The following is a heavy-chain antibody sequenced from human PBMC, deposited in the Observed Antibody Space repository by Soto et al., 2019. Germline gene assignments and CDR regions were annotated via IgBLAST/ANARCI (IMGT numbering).Heavy chain of an antibody. D-gene: IGHD6-19*01. CDR1: GFTFSSDA. CDR2: ISGSGGST. V-gene: IGHV3-23*01. J-gene: IGHJ4*02. Sequence: EVQRLESGGGLVQPGGSLRLSCAASGFTFSSDAMSWVRQAPGKGLEWVSAISGSGGSTYYADSVKGRLTIARDNSKNTKYLQMNSLRAEDTAVYYCARRSSGWYFDYWGQGPLVTVSS. CDR3: ARRSSGWYFDY.